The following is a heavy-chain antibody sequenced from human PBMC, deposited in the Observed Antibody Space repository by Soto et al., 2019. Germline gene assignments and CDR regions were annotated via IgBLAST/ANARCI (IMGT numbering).Heavy chain of an antibody. J-gene: IGHJ4*02. CDR1: GFTFSGYW. CDR3: ARDRTGSLAH. CDR2: IKQGGSEK. V-gene: IGHV3-7*01. Sequence: GGSLRLSCAASGFTFSGYWMSWVRQTPGKGLEWVANIKQGGSEKYYVDSVKGRFTISRDNAKNSLSLQMNSLRAEDTAVYYCARDRTGSLAHWGQGTLVTVAS.